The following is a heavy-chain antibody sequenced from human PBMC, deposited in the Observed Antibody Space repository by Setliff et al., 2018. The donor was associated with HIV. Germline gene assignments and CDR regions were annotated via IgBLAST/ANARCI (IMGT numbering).Heavy chain of an antibody. Sequence: SETLSLTCAVSGGSISSSNWWSWVRQPPGKGLEWIGEIYHSGSTNYNPSLKSRVTISVDTSTNQFSLKLSSVTAADTAVYYCARGRRSSGWYVYHWGQGTLVTVSS. CDR2: IYHSGST. J-gene: IGHJ4*02. D-gene: IGHD6-19*01. V-gene: IGHV4-4*02. CDR1: GGSISSSNW. CDR3: ARGRRSSGWYVYH.